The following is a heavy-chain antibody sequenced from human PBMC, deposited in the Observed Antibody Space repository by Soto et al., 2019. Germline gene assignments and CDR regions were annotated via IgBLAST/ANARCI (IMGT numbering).Heavy chain of an antibody. CDR1: GVSISSGNW. CDR2: IFHDGTA. D-gene: IGHD2-8*01. CDR3: ARLVYDTRLNYMHFDF. Sequence: SETLSLTCAVSGVSISSGNWWTWVRQTPQRGLGYIGEIFHDGTANYYPSFERRVAISVDTSKNQFSLKLTSVTAADTAIYFCARLVYDTRLNYMHFDFWGQGALVTVSS. J-gene: IGHJ4*02. V-gene: IGHV4-4*02.